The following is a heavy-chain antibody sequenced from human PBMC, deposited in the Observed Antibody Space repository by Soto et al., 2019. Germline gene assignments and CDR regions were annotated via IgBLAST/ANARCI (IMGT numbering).Heavy chain of an antibody. CDR3: ARRSHISRWAHWFDP. CDR1: GCSLSTTGVG. Sequence: QITLKESAPPLVKPTQTLTLTCTVSGCSLSTTGVGVGWVRQPPGKALEWLALIYWDDDKQYSPFQKSRLTITKDTSKNRVVLTMTNMDPVDTATYYCARRSHISRWAHWFDPWGQGTLVTVSS. V-gene: IGHV2-5*02. CDR2: IYWDDDK. D-gene: IGHD6-19*01. J-gene: IGHJ5*02.